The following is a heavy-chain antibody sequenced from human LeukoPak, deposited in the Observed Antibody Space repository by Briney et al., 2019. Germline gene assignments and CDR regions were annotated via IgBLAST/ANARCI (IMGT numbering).Heavy chain of an antibody. Sequence: SETLSLTCTVSGGSISSYYWSWIRQPAGKGLEWIGRIYTSGSTNYNPSLKSRVTMSVDTSKNQFSLKLSSVTAADTAVYYCARDGRRYCSSTSCYSGAARPNFDYWGQGTLVTVSS. CDR1: GGSISSYY. J-gene: IGHJ4*02. D-gene: IGHD2-2*01. V-gene: IGHV4-4*07. CDR3: ARDGRRYCSSTSCYSGAARPNFDY. CDR2: IYTSGST.